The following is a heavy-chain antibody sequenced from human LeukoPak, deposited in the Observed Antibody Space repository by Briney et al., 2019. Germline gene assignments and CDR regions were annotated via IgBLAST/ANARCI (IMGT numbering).Heavy chain of an antibody. CDR2: ISGSGGST. J-gene: IGHJ4*02. Sequence: PGGSLGLSCAASGFTFSSYAMSWVRQAPGKGLEWVSAISGSGGSTYYADSVKGRFTISRDNSKNTLYLQMNSLRAEDTAVYYCASSDGRVGTIFGAIDYWGQGTLVTVSS. CDR3: ASSDGRVGTIFGAIDY. CDR1: GFTFSSYA. D-gene: IGHD3-3*01. V-gene: IGHV3-23*01.